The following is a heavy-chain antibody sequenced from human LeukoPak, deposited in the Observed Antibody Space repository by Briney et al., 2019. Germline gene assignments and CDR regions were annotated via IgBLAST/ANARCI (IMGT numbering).Heavy chain of an antibody. CDR2: IYYSGST. CDR3: AIEYSSSSDAFDI. V-gene: IGHV4-39*02. D-gene: IGHD6-6*01. J-gene: IGHJ3*02. Sequence: SETLSLTCTVSGGSISSSSYYWGWIRQPPGKGLEWIGSIYYSGSTYYNPSLKSRVTISVDTSKNQFPLKLSSVTAADTAVYYCAIEYSSSSDAFDIWGQGTMVTVSS. CDR1: GGSISSSSYY.